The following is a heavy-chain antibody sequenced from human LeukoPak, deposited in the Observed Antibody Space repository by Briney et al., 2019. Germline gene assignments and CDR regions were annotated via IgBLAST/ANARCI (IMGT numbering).Heavy chain of an antibody. CDR2: INPNSGGT. J-gene: IGHJ6*03. V-gene: IGHV1-2*02. Sequence: GASVKVSCKASGYTFTGYYMHWVRQAPGQGLEWMGWINPNSGGTNYAQKFQGRVTMTRDTSISTAYMKLSRLRSDDTAVYYCARDNHSSSWIRLNYYYYMDVWGKGTTVTVSS. D-gene: IGHD6-13*01. CDR3: ARDNHSSSWIRLNYYYYMDV. CDR1: GYTFTGYY.